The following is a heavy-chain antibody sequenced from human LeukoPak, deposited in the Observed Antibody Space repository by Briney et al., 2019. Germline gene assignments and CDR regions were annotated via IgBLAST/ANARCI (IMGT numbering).Heavy chain of an antibody. CDR3: AKSGTGGQYYFDY. J-gene: IGHJ4*02. D-gene: IGHD1-14*01. V-gene: IGHV3-9*03. CDR2: FSWNSGSI. Sequence: HPGGSLRLSCAASGFSFDDYAMHWVRQAPGKGLEWVSGFSWNSGSIGYAGSVKGRFTISRDNTKNSLYLQMNSLRAEDMALYYCAKSGTGGQYYFDYWGQGTLVTVSS. CDR1: GFSFDDYA.